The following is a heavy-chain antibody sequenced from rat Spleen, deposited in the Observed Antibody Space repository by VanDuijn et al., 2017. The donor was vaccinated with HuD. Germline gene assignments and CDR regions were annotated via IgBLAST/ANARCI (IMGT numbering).Heavy chain of an antibody. J-gene: IGHJ2*01. CDR1: GFSLTNYH. Sequence: QVQLKESGPGLVQPSQTLSLTCTVSGFSLTNYHVHWVRQPPGKGLEWMGLMWNDGDTSYNSALKPRLSISRDTSRSQVFLKMSGLQTEDTATYYCARANRDSYAHFDHWGQGVMVTVSS. V-gene: IGHV2-32*01. CDR2: MWNDGDT. D-gene: IGHD1-12*01. CDR3: ARANRDSYAHFDH.